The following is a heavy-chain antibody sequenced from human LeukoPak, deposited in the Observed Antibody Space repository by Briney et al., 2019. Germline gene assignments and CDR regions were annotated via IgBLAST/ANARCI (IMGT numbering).Heavy chain of an antibody. J-gene: IGHJ4*02. Sequence: ASVKVSCKVSGYTLTELSMHWVRQAPGKGLEWMGGFDPEDGETIYAQKFQGRVTMTENTSTDTAYMELSSLRSEDTAVYYCATGGLRYFDWRRDFDYWGQGTLVTVSS. CDR2: FDPEDGET. V-gene: IGHV1-24*01. CDR1: GYTLTELS. CDR3: ATGGLRYFDWRRDFDY. D-gene: IGHD3-9*01.